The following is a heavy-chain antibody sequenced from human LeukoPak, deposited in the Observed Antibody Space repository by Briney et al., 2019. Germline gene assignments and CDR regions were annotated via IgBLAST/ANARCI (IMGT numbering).Heavy chain of an antibody. J-gene: IGHJ4*02. V-gene: IGHV1-2*02. D-gene: IGHD3-22*01. CDR3: ATTFPRSGYQFDY. CDR1: GYTFTGYY. Sequence: ASVKVSCKASGYTFTGYYMHWVRQAPGQGLEWMGWINPNSGGTNYAQKFQGRVTMTRDTSISTAYMELSRLRSDDTAVYYCATTFPRSGYQFDYWGQGTLVTVSS. CDR2: INPNSGGT.